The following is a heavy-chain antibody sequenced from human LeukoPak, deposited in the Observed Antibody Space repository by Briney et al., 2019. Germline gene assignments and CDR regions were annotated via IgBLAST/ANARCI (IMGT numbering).Heavy chain of an antibody. J-gene: IGHJ5*02. CDR2: IYYRGST. Sequence: PETLSVTCTVSGGSISSSSYYWGWIRQPPGDGLEWHRSIYYRGSTYYNPSLKSRVTISVDTSKNQFSLKLSSVTAADTAVYYCARHWMITFGGVIVKDWFDPWGQGTLVTVSS. V-gene: IGHV4-39*01. CDR3: ARHWMITFGGVIVKDWFDP. CDR1: GGSISSSSYY. D-gene: IGHD3-16*02.